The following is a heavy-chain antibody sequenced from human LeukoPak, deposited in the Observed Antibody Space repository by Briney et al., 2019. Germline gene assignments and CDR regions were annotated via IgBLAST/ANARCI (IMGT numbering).Heavy chain of an antibody. CDR1: GGSFNGYY. D-gene: IGHD3-22*01. J-gene: IGHJ4*02. CDR3: ARSWPRTYYYDSSGYTAAGVFDY. V-gene: IGHV4-34*01. Sequence: PSETLSLTCAVYGGSFNGYYWSWIRQPPGKGLEWIGEINHSGSTNYNPSLKSRVTISVDTSKNQFSLKLSSVTAADTAVYYCARSWPRTYYYDSSGYTAAGVFDYWGQGTLVTVSS. CDR2: INHSGST.